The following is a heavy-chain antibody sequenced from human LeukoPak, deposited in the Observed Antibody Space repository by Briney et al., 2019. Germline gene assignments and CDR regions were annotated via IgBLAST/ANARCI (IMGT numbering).Heavy chain of an antibody. D-gene: IGHD5-12*01. Sequence: GGSLRLSCSAFGFTFRSYAMHWVRQAPGKGLEFVSAISSHGGSTYYSDSVKGRFFISRDNSKNTLYLQMSSLRPEDTAVYYCVKGQDRGETITGYWGQGTLVSVSS. CDR3: VKGQDRGETITGY. CDR1: GFTFRSYA. CDR2: ISSHGGST. V-gene: IGHV3-64D*09. J-gene: IGHJ4*02.